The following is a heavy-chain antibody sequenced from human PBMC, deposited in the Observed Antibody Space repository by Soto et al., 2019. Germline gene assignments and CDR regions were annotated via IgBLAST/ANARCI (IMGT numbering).Heavy chain of an antibody. CDR2: IIPIFGTA. CDR1: GGTFSSYA. J-gene: IGHJ6*02. V-gene: IGHV1-69*06. D-gene: IGHD3-10*01. Sequence: SVKVSCKASGGTFSSYAISWVRQAPGQGLEWMGGIIPIFGTANYAQKFQGRVTITADKPTSTAYMELSSLRSEDTAVYYCARVTVSGSKAMDVWVQGTTVRVSS. CDR3: ARVTVSGSKAMDV.